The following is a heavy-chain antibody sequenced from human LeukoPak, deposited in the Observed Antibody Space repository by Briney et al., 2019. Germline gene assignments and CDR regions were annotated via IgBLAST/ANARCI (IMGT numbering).Heavy chain of an antibody. CDR1: GFTFSSHS. J-gene: IGHJ4*02. CDR3: ARDRNTVTTSSYFDY. V-gene: IGHV3-30-3*01. Sequence: GRSLRLSCAASGFTFSSHSMHWVRQAPGRGLEWEAVISYDGSNKYYADSVQGRFSISRDNSKNTLYLQVNSLRAEDTAVYSCARDRNTVTTSSYFDYWGQGTLVTVSS. CDR2: ISYDGSNK. D-gene: IGHD4-17*01.